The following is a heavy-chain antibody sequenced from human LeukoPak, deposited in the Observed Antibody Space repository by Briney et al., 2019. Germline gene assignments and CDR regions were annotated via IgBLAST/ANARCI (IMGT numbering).Heavy chain of an antibody. V-gene: IGHV3-30*04. CDR3: AKDETTVTTGFDP. CDR1: GFTFSSYA. Sequence: GGSLRLSCSASGFTFSSYAMHWVRQAPGKGLEWVAVISDDGSNKYYADSVKGRFTISRDNSKNTLYLQMNSLRAEDTAVYYCAKDETTVTTGFDPWGQGTLVTVSS. D-gene: IGHD4-17*01. J-gene: IGHJ5*02. CDR2: ISDDGSNK.